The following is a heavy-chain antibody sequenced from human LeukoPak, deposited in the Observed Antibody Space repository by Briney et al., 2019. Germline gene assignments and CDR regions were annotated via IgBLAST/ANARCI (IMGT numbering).Heavy chain of an antibody. Sequence: PSETLSLTCTVSGGSISSYYWSWIRQPPGKRLEWIGYIYYSGSTNYNPSLKSRVTISVDTSKNQFSLKLSSVTAADTAVYYCARHGPLRLGELSPYDAFDIWGQGTMVTVSS. CDR3: ARHGPLRLGELSPYDAFDI. CDR1: GGSISSYY. D-gene: IGHD3-16*02. V-gene: IGHV4-59*08. CDR2: IYYSGST. J-gene: IGHJ3*02.